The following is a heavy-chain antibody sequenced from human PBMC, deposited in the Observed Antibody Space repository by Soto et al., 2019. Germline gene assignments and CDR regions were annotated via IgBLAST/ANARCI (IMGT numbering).Heavy chain of an antibody. J-gene: IGHJ5*02. Sequence: SETLSLTCSVSGAPITSNYWTWIRQPPGKGLEWIGYLDHQGYSNYSPSLRSRVSMSIDTSKNQLSLKVHSVTAADTAVYYCARVTVTGYFDWLDPWGQGTLVTVSS. D-gene: IGHD3-9*01. CDR2: LDHQGYS. V-gene: IGHV4-59*01. CDR1: GAPITSNY. CDR3: ARVTVTGYFDWLDP.